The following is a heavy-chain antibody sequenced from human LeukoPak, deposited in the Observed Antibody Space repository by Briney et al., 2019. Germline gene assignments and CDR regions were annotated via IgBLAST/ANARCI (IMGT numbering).Heavy chain of an antibody. V-gene: IGHV3-48*01. D-gene: IGHD3-22*01. CDR3: ARDPHYYDRTFDY. CDR2: IRSSSSTI. CDR1: GFTFSSYS. J-gene: IGHJ4*02. Sequence: GGSLRLSCAASGFTFSSYSMNWVRQAPGKGLEWGSYIRSSSSTIYYADSVKGRFTISRDNAKNSLYLQMNSLRAEDTAVYYCARDPHYYDRTFDYWGQGTLVTVSS.